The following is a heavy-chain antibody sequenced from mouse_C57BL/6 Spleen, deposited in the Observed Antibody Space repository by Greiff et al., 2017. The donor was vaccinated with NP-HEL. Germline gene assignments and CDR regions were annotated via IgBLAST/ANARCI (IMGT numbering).Heavy chain of an antibody. CDR1: GFNIKNTY. CDR2: IDPANGNT. CDR3: ARGDRTGGYYAMDY. V-gene: IGHV14-3*01. Sequence: VQLKESVAELVRPGASVKLSCTASGFNIKNTYMHWVKQRPEQGLEWIGRIDPANGNTKYAPKFQGKATITEDTSSNTAYLQLSSLTSEDTAIYYCARGDRTGGYYAMDYWGQGTSVTVSS. D-gene: IGHD4-1*01. J-gene: IGHJ4*01.